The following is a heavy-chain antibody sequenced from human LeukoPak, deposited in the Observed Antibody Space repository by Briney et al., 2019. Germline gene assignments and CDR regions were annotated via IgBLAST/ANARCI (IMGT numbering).Heavy chain of an antibody. CDR1: GGTFSSYA. Sequence: SVKVSCKASGGTFSSYAINWVRQAPGQGLEWMGGITPMFGTAKYAQKFQGRVTITADESTSTAYMELSSLRSEDTAVYYCARDSSEFRSLIFHWGQGTLATVSS. CDR3: ARDSSEFRSLIFH. D-gene: IGHD3-9*01. CDR2: ITPMFGTA. V-gene: IGHV1-69*13. J-gene: IGHJ1*01.